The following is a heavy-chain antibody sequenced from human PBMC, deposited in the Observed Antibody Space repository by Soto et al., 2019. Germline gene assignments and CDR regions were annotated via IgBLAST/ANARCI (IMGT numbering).Heavy chain of an antibody. CDR2: INQNGGAM. V-gene: IGHV3-7*01. CDR3: VRVWNDGRFDY. CDR1: GFTFSNYW. D-gene: IGHD1-1*01. J-gene: IGHJ4*02. Sequence: GESLKISCAASGFTFSNYWMTWVRQAPGKGLEWVASINQNGGAMHYVDSVKGRFTVSRDNAKNSLYLQVNSLRAEDTAVFYCVRVWNDGRFDYWGQGTLVTVSS.